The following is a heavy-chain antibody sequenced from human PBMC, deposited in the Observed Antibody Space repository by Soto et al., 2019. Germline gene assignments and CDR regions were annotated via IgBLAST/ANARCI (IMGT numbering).Heavy chain of an antibody. V-gene: IGHV3-15*01. J-gene: IGHJ6*02. CDR3: TTSHYYYYYGMDV. Sequence: GGSLRLSCAASGFTFSNAWMSWVRQAPGKGLEWVGRIKSKTDGGTTDYAAPVKGRFTISRDDSKNTLYLQMNSLKTEDTAVYYYTTSHYYYYYGMDVWGQGTTVTVSS. CDR1: GFTFSNAW. CDR2: IKSKTDGGTT.